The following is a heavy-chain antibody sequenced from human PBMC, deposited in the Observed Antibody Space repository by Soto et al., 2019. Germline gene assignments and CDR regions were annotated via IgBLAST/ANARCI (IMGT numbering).Heavy chain of an antibody. J-gene: IGHJ4*02. CDR2: IKQDGGEK. V-gene: IGHV3-7*01. D-gene: IGHD5-12*01. Sequence: EVQLVASGGGLVQPGGSLRLSCAASGFTFSNYWMSWVRQAPGKGLEWVANIKQDGGEKYYVDSVKGRFTISRDNAKNSLYMQTNSLRAEDTAVYYCARHLVATTPGLDYWGQGTLVTVSS. CDR1: GFTFSNYW. CDR3: ARHLVATTPGLDY.